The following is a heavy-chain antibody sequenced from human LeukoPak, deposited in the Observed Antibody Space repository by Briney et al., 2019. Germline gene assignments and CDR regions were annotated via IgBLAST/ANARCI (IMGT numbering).Heavy chain of an antibody. Sequence: SVKVSCKASGGTFSSYAISWVRQAPGQGLEWMGRIIPIFGTANYVQKFQGRVTITTDESTSTAYMELSSLRSEDTAVYYCARGRYYGSGGNYMDVWGKGTTVTVSS. J-gene: IGHJ6*03. CDR2: IIPIFGTA. CDR3: ARGRYYGSGGNYMDV. D-gene: IGHD3-10*01. V-gene: IGHV1-69*05. CDR1: GGTFSSYA.